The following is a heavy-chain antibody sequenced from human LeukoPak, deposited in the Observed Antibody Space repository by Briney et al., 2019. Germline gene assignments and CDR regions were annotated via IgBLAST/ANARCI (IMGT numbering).Heavy chain of an antibody. CDR1: GFTFSDHY. CDR2: IRKRGNTYTT. V-gene: IGHV3-72*01. Sequence: GGSLRLSCAASGFTFSDHYMDWVRQATGKGLEWIGRIRKRGNTYTTESAASVKGRFTVSRDDAENSLYLQMNSLKTEDTAVYYCVRGRTRGTYLTGFHPMEFYYGMDVWGQGTTVIVSS. D-gene: IGHD1-26*01. J-gene: IGHJ6*02. CDR3: VRGRTRGTYLTGFHPMEFYYGMDV.